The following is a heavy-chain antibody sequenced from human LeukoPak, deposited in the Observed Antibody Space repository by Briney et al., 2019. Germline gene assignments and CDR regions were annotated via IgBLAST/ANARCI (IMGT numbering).Heavy chain of an antibody. J-gene: IGHJ6*03. CDR2: INPNSGST. D-gene: IGHD7-27*01. CDR1: GYTFTGYY. Sequence: ASVKVSCKASGYTFTGYYMHWVRQAPGQGLEWMGWINPNSGSTNYAQKFQGRVTMTTDTSTSTAYMELRSLRSDDTAVYYCARAEMGTDYMDVWGKGTTVTVSS. CDR3: ARAEMGTDYMDV. V-gene: IGHV1-2*02.